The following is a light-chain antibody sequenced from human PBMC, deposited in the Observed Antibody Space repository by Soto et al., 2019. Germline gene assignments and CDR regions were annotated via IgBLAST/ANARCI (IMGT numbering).Light chain of an antibody. CDR1: QSVSSSY. Sequence: ELVLTQSPGTLSLSPGERATLSCRASQSVSSSYLDWYQQKPGQAPRLLIYGASSRATGIPDRFSGSGSGTDFPLTISRLEPEDFAVYYCQQYDSSPLTFGGGTKVEIK. V-gene: IGKV3-20*01. CDR2: GAS. J-gene: IGKJ4*01. CDR3: QQYDSSPLT.